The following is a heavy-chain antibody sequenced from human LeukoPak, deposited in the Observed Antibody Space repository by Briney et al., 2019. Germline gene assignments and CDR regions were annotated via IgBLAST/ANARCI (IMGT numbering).Heavy chain of an antibody. CDR2: IRYDGSNK. V-gene: IGHV3-30*02. CDR3: AKGSVVPAAMGVPAFDI. CDR1: GFTFSSYG. J-gene: IGHJ3*02. Sequence: GGSLRLSCAASGFTFSSYGMHWVRQAPGKRLEWVAFIRYDGSNKYYADSVKGRFTISRDNSKNTLYLQMNSLRAEDTAVYYCAKGSVVPAAMGVPAFDIWGQGTMVTVSS. D-gene: IGHD2-2*01.